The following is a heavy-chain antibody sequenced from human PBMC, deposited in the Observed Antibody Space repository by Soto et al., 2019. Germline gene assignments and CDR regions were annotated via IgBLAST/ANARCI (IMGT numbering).Heavy chain of an antibody. CDR2: ISSSSSTI. CDR3: ARDSRTKGSGSYTPHFDY. Sequence: GGSLRLSCAASGFTFSSYSMNWVRQAPGKGLEWVSYISSSSSTIYYADSVKGRFTISRDNAKNSLYLQMNSLRAEDTAVYYCARDSRTKGSGSYTPHFDYWGQGTLVTVSS. J-gene: IGHJ4*02. CDR1: GFTFSSYS. V-gene: IGHV3-48*01. D-gene: IGHD3-10*01.